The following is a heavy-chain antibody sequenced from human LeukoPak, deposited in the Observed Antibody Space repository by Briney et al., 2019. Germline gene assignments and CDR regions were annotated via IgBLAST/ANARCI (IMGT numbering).Heavy chain of an antibody. V-gene: IGHV4-59*08. CDR2: SHNSGET. Sequence: SETLSLTCTVSGVSMTTYYWSWIRQPPGKGLEWIAYSHNSGETKYNPSLKSRITISVDTSKNEFSLKLTSVTATDTAVYYCARQPGSTAAFDIWGQGTTVTVSA. J-gene: IGHJ3*02. D-gene: IGHD5-18*01. CDR3: ARQPGSTAAFDI. CDR1: GVSMTTYY.